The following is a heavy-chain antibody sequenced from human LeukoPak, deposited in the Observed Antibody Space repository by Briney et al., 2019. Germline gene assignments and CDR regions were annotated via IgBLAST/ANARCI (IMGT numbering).Heavy chain of an antibody. V-gene: IGHV3-23*01. CDR1: GFTFSTYA. CDR2: ISGNGGST. CDR3: AKGIAVAGLYYFDY. J-gene: IGHJ4*02. D-gene: IGHD6-19*01. Sequence: SGGSLRLSCAASGFTFSTYAMNWLRQAPGKGLELVSIISGNGGSTYYADSVKGRFTISRDNTKNTLYLQMNGLRAEDTAVYYCAKGIAVAGLYYFDYWGQGTLVTVSS.